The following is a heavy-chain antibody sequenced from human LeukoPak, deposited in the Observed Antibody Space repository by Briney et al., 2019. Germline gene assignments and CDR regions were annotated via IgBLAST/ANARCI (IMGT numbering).Heavy chain of an antibody. V-gene: IGHV4-34*01. J-gene: IGHJ6*03. CDR2: INHSGST. CDR3: ARGPVAGTPYYYYYMDV. Sequence: SETLSLTCAVYGGSFSGYYWSWIRQPPGKGLEWIGEINHSGSTNYNPSLKSRVTISVDTSKNQFSLKLSSVTAADTAVYYCARGPVAGTPYYYYYMDVWGKGTTVTISS. D-gene: IGHD6-19*01. CDR1: GGSFSGYY.